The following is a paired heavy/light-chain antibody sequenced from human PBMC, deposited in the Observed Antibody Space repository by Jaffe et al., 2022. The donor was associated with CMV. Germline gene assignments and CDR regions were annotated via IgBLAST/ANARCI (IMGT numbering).Light chain of an antibody. Sequence: QSALTQPASVSGSPGQSITISCTGTSSDVGGYNYVSWYQKHPGKAPKLMVYDVSNRPSGVSNRFSGSKSGNTASLTISGLQAEDEADYYCSSYTSSRTLLFGGGTKLTVL. CDR1: SSDVGGYNY. CDR3: SSYTSSRTLL. J-gene: IGLJ2*01. V-gene: IGLV2-14*03. CDR2: DVS.
Heavy chain of an antibody. V-gene: IGHV3-23*01. Sequence: EVQLLESGGGLVQPGGSLRLSCAASGFTFSSYAMSWVRQAPGKGLEWVSVISETGSTTYYADSVKGRFTISRDNSKNTLYLQMNSLRAEDAAVYYCAKDSRGSSWFDPYDSWGQGTLVTVSS. CDR1: GFTFSSYA. CDR3: AKDSRGSSWFDPYDS. D-gene: IGHD6-13*01. J-gene: IGHJ4*02. CDR2: ISETGSTT.